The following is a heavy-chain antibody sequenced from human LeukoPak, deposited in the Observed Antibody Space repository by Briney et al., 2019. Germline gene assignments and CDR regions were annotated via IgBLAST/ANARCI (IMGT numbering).Heavy chain of an antibody. CDR2: ISSSSSYI. CDR3: ARAQGSGGFDY. J-gene: IGHJ4*02. CDR1: GFTFSSYS. D-gene: IGHD2-15*01. Sequence: PGGSLRLSCAASGFTFSSYSMNWVRQAPGKGLEWVSSISSSSSYIYYADSVKGRFAISRDNAKNSLYLQMNSLRAEDTAVYYCARAQGSGGFDYWGQGTLVTVSS. V-gene: IGHV3-21*01.